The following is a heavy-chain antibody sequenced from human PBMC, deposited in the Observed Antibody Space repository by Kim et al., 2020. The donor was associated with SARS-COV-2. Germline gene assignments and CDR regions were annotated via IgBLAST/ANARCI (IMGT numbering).Heavy chain of an antibody. CDR3: TSPNNWNDGGGIYYFDY. CDR1: GFTFSNAW. D-gene: IGHD1-20*01. Sequence: GGSLRLSCAASGFTFSNAWMSWVRQAPGKGLEWVGRIKSKTDGGTTDYAAPVKGRFTITRDDSKNTLYLQMNSLKTEDTAVYYCTSPNNWNDGGGIYYFDYWGQGTLVTVSS. CDR2: IKSKTDGGTT. V-gene: IGHV3-15*01. J-gene: IGHJ4*02.